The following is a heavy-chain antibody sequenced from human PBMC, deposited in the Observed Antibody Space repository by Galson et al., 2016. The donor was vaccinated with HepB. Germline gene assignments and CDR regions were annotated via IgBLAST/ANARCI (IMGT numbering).Heavy chain of an antibody. J-gene: IGHJ4*02. CDR3: ARDSGGLIGAAGTLDY. V-gene: IGHV1-2*02. Sequence: SVKVSCKASGYTFTAYYMHWVRQAPGQDLEWMGWINPNSGGTNFAQKFQGRVTMTRDTSITTAYMELSRLRSDDTAIYYCARDSGGLIGAAGTLDYWGQGTLVTVSS. CDR1: GYTFTAYY. CDR2: INPNSGGT. D-gene: IGHD6-13*01.